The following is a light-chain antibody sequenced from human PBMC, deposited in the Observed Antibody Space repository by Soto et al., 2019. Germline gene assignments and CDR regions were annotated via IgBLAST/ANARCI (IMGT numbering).Light chain of an antibody. V-gene: IGKV3-20*01. CDR1: QSLYFSY. J-gene: IGKJ5*01. Sequence: EIVLTQSPGTLSLSPGERATLSCRASQSLYFSYLAWYQQKSGQAPRLLIHGAISRAAGIPDRFSGSDSGRDLTLIINGVKPEDSAVYSCQQYGSSPYSFGRGTRLEI. CDR3: QQYGSSPYS. CDR2: GAI.